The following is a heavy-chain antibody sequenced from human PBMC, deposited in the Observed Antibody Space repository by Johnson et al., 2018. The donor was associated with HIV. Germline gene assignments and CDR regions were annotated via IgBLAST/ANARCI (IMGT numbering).Heavy chain of an antibody. CDR1: GFTFSNYA. J-gene: IGHJ3*02. V-gene: IGHV3-30*04. CDR2: ISYDGSNE. D-gene: IGHD4-23*01. Sequence: QVQLMESGGGVVQPGGSLRLSCAASGFTFSNYAMHWVRQAPGKGLEWVAVISYDGSNEYSGDSVKGRFTISRDNSKNTLYLQMNSLRAEDTAMYYCSRSSTVVTPHDIWGQGTMVTVSS. CDR3: SRSSTVVTPHDI.